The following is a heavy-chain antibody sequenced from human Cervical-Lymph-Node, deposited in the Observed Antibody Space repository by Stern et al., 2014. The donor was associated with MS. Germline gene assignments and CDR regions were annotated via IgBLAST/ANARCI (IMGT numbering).Heavy chain of an antibody. CDR3: SRGNSYIDFDY. D-gene: IGHD2-21*01. CDR1: GGSISSGPFY. J-gene: IGHJ4*02. CDR2: FHTSGST. Sequence: QVQLQESGPGLVTPSQTLSLTCSISGGSISSGPFYWSWLRQPAGKGLEWIGRFHTSGSTEYTPSLKSRSTIPVNPSKTHFSLTLSSVTAADTAVYYCSRGNSYIDFDYWGQGTLVTVSS. V-gene: IGHV4-61*02.